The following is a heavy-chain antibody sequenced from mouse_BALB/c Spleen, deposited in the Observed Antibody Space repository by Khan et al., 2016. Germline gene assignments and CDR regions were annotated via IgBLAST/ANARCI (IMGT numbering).Heavy chain of an antibody. V-gene: IGHV1-80*01. D-gene: IGHD2-2*01. Sequence: QVRLQQSGAELVRPGSSVKISCKASGYAFSSYWMNWVKQRPGQGLEWIGQLYPGDGDTNYNGKFKGKATLTADKSSSTAYMQLSSLTSEDSAVYFCAREGYGYDTFAYWGQGTLVTVSA. J-gene: IGHJ3*01. CDR1: GYAFSSYW. CDR3: AREGYGYDTFAY. CDR2: LYPGDGDT.